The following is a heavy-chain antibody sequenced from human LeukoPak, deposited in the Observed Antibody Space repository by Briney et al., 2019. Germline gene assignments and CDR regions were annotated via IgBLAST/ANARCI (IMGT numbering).Heavy chain of an antibody. CDR3: ARIREDYYYGMDV. V-gene: IGHV1-69*13. D-gene: IGHD1-26*01. CDR2: IIPIFGTA. CDR1: GGTFSSYA. J-gene: IGHJ6*02. Sequence: GASVKVSCKASGGTFSSYAISWVRQAPGQGLEWMGGIIPIFGTANYAQKFQGRVTITADESTSTAYMELRSLRSDDTAVYYFARIREDYYYGMDVWGQGTTVTVSS.